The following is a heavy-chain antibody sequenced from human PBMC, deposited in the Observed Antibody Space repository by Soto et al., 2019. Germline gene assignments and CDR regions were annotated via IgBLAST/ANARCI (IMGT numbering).Heavy chain of an antibody. Sequence: QVQLVESGGGVVQPGRSLRLSCAASGFTFSSYGMHWVRQAPGKGLEWVAVIWYDGSNKYYADSVKGRFTISRDNSKNTLYLQMNSLRAEDTAVYYCARDALMTTVTPGLSVYYYYYMDVWGKGTTVTVSS. D-gene: IGHD4-17*01. CDR2: IWYDGSNK. CDR1: GFTFSSYG. V-gene: IGHV3-33*01. J-gene: IGHJ6*03. CDR3: ARDALMTTVTPGLSVYYYYYMDV.